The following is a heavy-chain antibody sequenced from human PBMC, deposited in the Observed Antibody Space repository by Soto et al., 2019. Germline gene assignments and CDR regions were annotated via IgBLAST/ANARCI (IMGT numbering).Heavy chain of an antibody. CDR3: AREEYCSGGSCYPIDY. D-gene: IGHD2-15*01. J-gene: IGHJ4*02. CDR2: ISYDGTYK. CDR1: GFTFSSYA. Sequence: QVQLVESRGGVVQPGRSLRLSCAASGFTFSSYAMHWVRQAPGKGLEWVALISYDGTYKYYADSVKGRFTISRDNSKNTLYLQMNSLRVDDTAVYYCAREEYCSGGSCYPIDYWGQGTLVTVSS. V-gene: IGHV3-30-3*01.